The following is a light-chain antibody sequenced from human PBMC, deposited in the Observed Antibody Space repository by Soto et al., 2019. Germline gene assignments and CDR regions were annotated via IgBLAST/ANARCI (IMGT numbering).Light chain of an antibody. J-gene: IGLJ1*01. CDR2: EGT. CDR3: SSYTSSSIYV. Sequence: QSVLTQPASVSGSPGQSITVSCAGTSSYVGGYNLVSWYQQHPGKAPKLIIYEGTERPSGISPRFSGSKSGNTASLTISGLQAEDEADYYCSSYTSSSIYVFGSGTKVTVL. V-gene: IGLV2-23*01. CDR1: SSYVGGYNL.